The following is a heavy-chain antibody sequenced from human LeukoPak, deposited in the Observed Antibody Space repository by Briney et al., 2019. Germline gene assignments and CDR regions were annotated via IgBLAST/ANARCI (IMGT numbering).Heavy chain of an antibody. D-gene: IGHD3-22*01. J-gene: IGHJ4*02. Sequence: SETLSLTCTVSGGSLSNYYWSWIRQPAGKGLEWIGRIFTSGSTNYNPSLRSRVTMSVDTSKNQFSLKLSSVTAADTAVYYCARVRDYYSYYFDYWGQGTLVTVSS. CDR1: GGSLSNYY. V-gene: IGHV4-4*07. CDR2: IFTSGST. CDR3: ARVRDYYSYYFDY.